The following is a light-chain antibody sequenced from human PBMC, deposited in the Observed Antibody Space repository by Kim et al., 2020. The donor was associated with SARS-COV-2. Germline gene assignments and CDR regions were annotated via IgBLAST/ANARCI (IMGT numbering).Light chain of an antibody. CDR2: AAS. V-gene: IGKV1-39*01. Sequence: ASVGDRDTITCRASQSISSYLNWYQQKPGKAPKLLIYAASSLQSGVPSRFSGSGSGTDFTLTISSLQPEDFATYYCQQSYSTPQTFGQGTKVEIK. CDR1: QSISSY. J-gene: IGKJ1*01. CDR3: QQSYSTPQT.